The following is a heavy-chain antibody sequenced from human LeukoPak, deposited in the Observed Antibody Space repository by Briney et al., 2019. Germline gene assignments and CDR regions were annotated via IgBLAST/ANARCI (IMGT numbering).Heavy chain of an antibody. CDR3: ARDDYGDYGLAFDI. CDR2: IKQDETEK. D-gene: IGHD4-17*01. CDR1: GFTFSNFW. J-gene: IGHJ3*02. V-gene: IGHV3-7*03. Sequence: GGSLRLSCTASGFTFSNFWMGWVRQAPGKGLEWVANIKQDETEKFYLGSVKGRFTISRDNAKNSLYLQMNSLRVEDTALYYCARDDYGDYGLAFDIWGQGTMVTVSS.